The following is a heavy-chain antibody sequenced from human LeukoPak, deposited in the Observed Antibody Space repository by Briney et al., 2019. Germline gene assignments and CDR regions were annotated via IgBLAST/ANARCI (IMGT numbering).Heavy chain of an antibody. V-gene: IGHV3-23*01. CDR3: AKDAYRYYDSSDYYRPYYFDY. CDR2: VSGSAGRT. J-gene: IGHJ4*02. CDR1: GFTFTSYP. D-gene: IGHD3-22*01. Sequence: GGSLRLSCSASGFTFTSYPMTWVRQAPGKGLEWVSSVSGSAGRTYYADSVTGRFTISRDNSKNTLYLQMNSLRAEDTAVYYCAKDAYRYYDSSDYYRPYYFDYWGQGARVTVSS.